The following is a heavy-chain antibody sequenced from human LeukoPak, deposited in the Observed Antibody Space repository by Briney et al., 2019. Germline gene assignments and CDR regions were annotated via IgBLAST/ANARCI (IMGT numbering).Heavy chain of an antibody. CDR3: ARVGYYYGSGSPNWFDP. J-gene: IGHJ5*02. CDR2: VYYSGST. CDR1: GGSIRSTSHY. V-gene: IGHV4-39*01. D-gene: IGHD3-10*01. Sequence: SETLSLTCTVSGGSIRSTSHYWGWIRQPPGKGLEWIGSVYYSGSTHYNPSLKSRVTISVDTSKNQFSLKLSSVTAADTAVYYCARVGYYYGSGSPNWFDPWGQGTLVTVSS.